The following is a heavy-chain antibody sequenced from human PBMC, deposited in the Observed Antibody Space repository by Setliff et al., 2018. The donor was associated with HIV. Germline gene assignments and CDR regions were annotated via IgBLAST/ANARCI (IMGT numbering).Heavy chain of an antibody. CDR2: INPNNGGT. CDR1: GYIFTGYY. D-gene: IGHD3-22*01. J-gene: IGHJ6*02. V-gene: IGHV1-2*02. CDR3: ARDWVDDSKTYGMDV. Sequence: ASVKVSCKASGYIFTGYYMHWVRQAPGQGLEWMGWINPNNGGTNYAQKFQGRVTMTRDTSISTAYMELSRLRSDDTAVYYCARDWVDDSKTYGMDVWGQGTTVTVSS.